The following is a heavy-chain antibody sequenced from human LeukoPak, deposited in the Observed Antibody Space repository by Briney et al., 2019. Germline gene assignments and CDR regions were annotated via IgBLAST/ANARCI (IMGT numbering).Heavy chain of an antibody. CDR3: SGRVYYDFWSGYFSDYYYYYMDV. J-gene: IGHJ6*03. CDR2: ISSSRSYI. Sequence: PGGSLRLSCAASGFTFSSYSMNWVRQAPGKGLEWFSSISSSRSYIYYADSVKGQFTISRDNAKNSLYLQMNSMRAEDTAVYYCSGRVYYDFWSGYFSDYYYYYMDVWGKGTTVTVSS. V-gene: IGHV3-21*01. D-gene: IGHD3-3*01. CDR1: GFTFSSYS.